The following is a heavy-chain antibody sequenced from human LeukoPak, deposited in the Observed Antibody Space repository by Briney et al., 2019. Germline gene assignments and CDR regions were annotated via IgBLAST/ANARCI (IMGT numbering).Heavy chain of an antibody. D-gene: IGHD6-6*01. CDR1: GGSISSTNYY. V-gene: IGHV4-39*01. CDR2: ISYSGTT. CDR3: ASRRLYSSSSRWFDP. J-gene: IGHJ5*02. Sequence: SETLSLTCTVSGGSISSTNYYGVWIRQSPGKGLEWIGYISYSGTTYYNPSLRSRVTIFVDTSKNQFSLNLGSVTAADTALYYCASRRLYSSSSRWFDPWGQGTLVTVSS.